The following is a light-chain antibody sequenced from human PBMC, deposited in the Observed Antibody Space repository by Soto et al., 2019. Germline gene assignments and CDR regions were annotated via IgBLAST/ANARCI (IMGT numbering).Light chain of an antibody. CDR2: DVS. CDR3: QQYNAYYS. V-gene: IGKV1-5*01. J-gene: IGKJ2*03. Sequence: DIQMTQSPPTLHASAGDRVTITCRASQDISRWLAWYQQKPGKAPELLIYDVSTLQSGVPSRFSGTGSGTEFTLTISSLQPEDFATYYCQQYNAYYSFGQGTKVEIK. CDR1: QDISRW.